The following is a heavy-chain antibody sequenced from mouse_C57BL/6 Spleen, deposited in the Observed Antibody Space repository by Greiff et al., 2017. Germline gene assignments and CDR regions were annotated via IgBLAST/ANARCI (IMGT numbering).Heavy chain of an antibody. D-gene: IGHD2-4*01. J-gene: IGHJ4*01. CDR2: IYPGDGDT. V-gene: IGHV1-80*01. Sequence: VHLVESGAELVKPGASVKISCKASGYAFSSYWMNWVKQRPGKGLEGIGQIYPGDGDTNYNGKFKGKATLTADKSSSTAYMQLSSLTSEDSAVYFCARNYDYDCAMDYWGQGTSVTVSS. CDR3: ARNYDYDCAMDY. CDR1: GYAFSSYW.